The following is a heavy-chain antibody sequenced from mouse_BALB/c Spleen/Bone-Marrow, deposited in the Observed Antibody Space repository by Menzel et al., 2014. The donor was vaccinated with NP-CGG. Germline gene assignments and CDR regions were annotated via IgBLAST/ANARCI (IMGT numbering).Heavy chain of an antibody. CDR2: ILPGSGST. CDR1: GYTFSSYW. J-gene: IGHJ4*01. Sequence: QVQLQQSGAALMKPGASVKISCKATGYTFSSYWIEWVKQRPGHGLEWIGEILPGSGSTNYNEKFKGEATFTADTSSNTADMQLSSLTSEDSAVYYCARGIDYYAMDYWGQGTSVTVSS. V-gene: IGHV1-9*01. CDR3: ARGIDYYAMDY.